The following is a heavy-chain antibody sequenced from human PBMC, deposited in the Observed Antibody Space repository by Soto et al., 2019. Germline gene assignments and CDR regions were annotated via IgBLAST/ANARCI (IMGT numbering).Heavy chain of an antibody. CDR3: TTDIVVVPAAIVGGYGMDV. CDR2: IKSKTDGGTT. Sequence: PGGSLRLSCAASGLTFSNAWMSWVRQAPGKGLEWVGRIKSKTDGGTTDYAAPVKGRFTISRDDSKNTLYLQMNSLKTEDTAVYYCTTDIVVVPAAIVGGYGMDVWGQGTTVTVSS. CDR1: GLTFSNAW. V-gene: IGHV3-15*01. D-gene: IGHD2-2*02. J-gene: IGHJ6*02.